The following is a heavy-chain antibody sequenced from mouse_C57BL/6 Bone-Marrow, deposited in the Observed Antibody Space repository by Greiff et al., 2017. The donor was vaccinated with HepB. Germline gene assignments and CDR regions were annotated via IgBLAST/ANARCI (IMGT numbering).Heavy chain of an antibody. CDR3: AREGDYGSSLYAMDY. V-gene: IGHV1-55*01. D-gene: IGHD1-1*01. CDR1: GYTFTSYW. Sequence: QVQLQQPGAELVKPGASVKMSCKASGYTFTSYWITWVKQRPGQGLEWIGDIYPGSGSTNYNEKFKSKATLTVDTSSSTAYMQLSSLTSGDSAVYYCAREGDYGSSLYAMDYWGQGTSVTVSS. J-gene: IGHJ4*01. CDR2: IYPGSGST.